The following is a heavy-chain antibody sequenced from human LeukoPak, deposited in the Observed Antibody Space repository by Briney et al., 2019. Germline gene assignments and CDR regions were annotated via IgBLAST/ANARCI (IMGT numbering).Heavy chain of an antibody. CDR3: ARVAPRCYSDSSGCYFDY. CDR2: IRYDGSNK. Sequence: VGSLRLSCAASGFTFSSYGMHWVRQAPGKGLEWVAFIRYDGSNKYYADSVKGRFTISRDNSKNTLYLQMNSLRAEDTAVYYCARVAPRCYSDSSGCYFDYWGQGTLVTVSS. V-gene: IGHV3-30*02. D-gene: IGHD3-22*01. J-gene: IGHJ4*02. CDR1: GFTFSSYG.